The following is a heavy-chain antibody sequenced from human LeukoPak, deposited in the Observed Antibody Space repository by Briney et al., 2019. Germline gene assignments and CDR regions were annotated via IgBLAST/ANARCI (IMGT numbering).Heavy chain of an antibody. CDR3: AKDSVVPLWFGELLVDY. D-gene: IGHD3-10*01. J-gene: IGHJ4*02. Sequence: GGSLRLSCAASGFTVSSNYMSWVRQAPGKGLEWVSVIYSGGSTYYADSVKGRFTISRDNSKNTLYLQMNSLRAEDTAVYYCAKDSVVPLWFGELLVDYWGQGTLVTVSS. CDR1: GFTVSSNY. V-gene: IGHV3-53*01. CDR2: IYSGGST.